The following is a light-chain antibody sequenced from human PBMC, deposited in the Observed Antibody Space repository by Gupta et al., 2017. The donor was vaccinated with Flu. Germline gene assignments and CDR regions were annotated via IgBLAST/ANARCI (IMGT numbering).Light chain of an antibody. V-gene: IGKV4-1*01. J-gene: IGKJ1*01. Sequence: DIVMTQSPDSLAVSLGERATINCKSSQNVLYSSNSKNYLAWYQQKAGQSPRLLIYWASTRDSGVPDRFSGSGSGTDFTLTIDSLQAEDVAVYYCQQEDNLPRTFGQGTKVEIK. CDR1: QNVLYSSNSKNY. CDR3: QQEDNLPRT. CDR2: WAS.